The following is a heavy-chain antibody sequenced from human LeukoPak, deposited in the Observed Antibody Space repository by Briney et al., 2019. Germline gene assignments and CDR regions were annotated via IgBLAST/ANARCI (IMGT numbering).Heavy chain of an antibody. D-gene: IGHD6-19*01. CDR2: ISSSGTSK. Sequence: GGSLRLSCAASGFTFSTSEMNWVRQAPGKGLECISYISSSGTSKYYADSVKGRFTISRDNAKNSLYLQMNSLRAEDTAVYYCAREGWYYFDYWGQGTLVTVSS. CDR3: AREGWYYFDY. V-gene: IGHV3-48*03. J-gene: IGHJ4*02. CDR1: GFTFSTSE.